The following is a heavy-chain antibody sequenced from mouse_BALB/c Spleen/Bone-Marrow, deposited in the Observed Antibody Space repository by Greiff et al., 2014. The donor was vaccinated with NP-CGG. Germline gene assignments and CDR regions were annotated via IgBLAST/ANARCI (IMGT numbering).Heavy chain of an antibody. CDR1: GYTFTSYW. CDR2: FYPGDGDT. J-gene: IGHJ4*01. D-gene: IGHD2-1*01. CDR3: ARGGENGNYDAMDY. Sequence: VQLQQSGAELARPGASVKLSCKASGYTFTSYWMQWVKQRPGQGLEWIGAFYPGDGDTRYTQKFKGKATLTADKSSSTAYMQLSSLASEDSAVYYCARGGENGNYDAMDYWGQGTSVTVSS. V-gene: IGHV1-87*01.